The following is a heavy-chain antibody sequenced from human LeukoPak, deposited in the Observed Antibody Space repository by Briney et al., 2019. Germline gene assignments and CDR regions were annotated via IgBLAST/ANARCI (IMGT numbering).Heavy chain of an antibody. V-gene: IGHV5-51*01. J-gene: IGHJ4*02. CDR1: GNHFINYW. CDR3: ATRYGSGTYYPFDY. D-gene: IGHD3-10*01. CDR2: FNPRDSET. Sequence: GESLKISCKSSGNHFINYWNGWGRQVPGKGLEWMGIFNPRDSETRYRPSFQGQVTILVDKSINTAYLQWSSLKASDTAIYYCATRYGSGTYYPFDYWGEGTLVTVSS.